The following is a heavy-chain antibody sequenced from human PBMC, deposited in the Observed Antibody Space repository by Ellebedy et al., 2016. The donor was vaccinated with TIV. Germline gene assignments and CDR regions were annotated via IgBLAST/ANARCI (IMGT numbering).Heavy chain of an antibody. Sequence: GESLKISCAASGFTFSNYGMHWVRQAPGKGLEWVAVISYDGSEKYYADSVKGRSTISRDNSKNTLYLQMNSLSAEDTALYYCARDFDTAMGLDFWGQGTLVTVSS. CDR2: ISYDGSEK. CDR3: ARDFDTAMGLDF. V-gene: IGHV3-30*03. J-gene: IGHJ4*02. CDR1: GFTFSNYG. D-gene: IGHD5-18*01.